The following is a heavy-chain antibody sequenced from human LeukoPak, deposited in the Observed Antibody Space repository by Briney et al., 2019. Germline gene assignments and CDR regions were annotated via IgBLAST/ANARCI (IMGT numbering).Heavy chain of an antibody. CDR3: ARGRSTVTTGRFDY. J-gene: IGHJ4*02. V-gene: IGHV3-30*04. D-gene: IGHD4-17*01. CDR2: IWYDGSKT. CDR1: GFTFSSYD. Sequence: GGSLRLSCAASGFTFSSYDMHWVRQAPGKGLEWVAVIWYDGSKTYYADSVRGGFTISRDNSKDTLFLQMNSLRAEDTAVYYCARGRSTVTTGRFDYWGQGTLATVSS.